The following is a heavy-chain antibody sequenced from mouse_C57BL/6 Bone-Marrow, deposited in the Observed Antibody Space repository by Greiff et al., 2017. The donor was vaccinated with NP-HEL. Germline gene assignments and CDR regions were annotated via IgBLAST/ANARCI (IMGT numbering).Heavy chain of an antibody. CDR1: GYTFTSYW. J-gene: IGHJ2*01. CDR2: IHPNSGST. CDR3: ARGTPFYPYYFDY. Sequence: QVQLQQPGAELVKPGASVKLSCKASGYTFTSYWMHWVKQRPGQGLEWIGMIHPNSGSTNYNEKFKSKATLTVDKSSSTAYMQLSSLTSEDAAVYYCARGTPFYPYYFDYWGQGTTLTVSA. V-gene: IGHV1-64*01.